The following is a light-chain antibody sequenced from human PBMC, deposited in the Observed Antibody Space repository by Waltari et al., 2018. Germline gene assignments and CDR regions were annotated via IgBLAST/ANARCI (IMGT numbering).Light chain of an antibody. CDR2: STN. CDR1: SGSVSTSNY. V-gene: IGLV8-61*01. Sequence: TVVTQEPSLSVSPGGTVTLTCGLSSGSVSTSNYPSWYQQTPGQAPRMLIYSTNYRPSGVPYRFSGSILGNKAALTITGAQADDESDYYCTLYMGSGIWVFGGGTRLTVL. J-gene: IGLJ2*01. CDR3: TLYMGSGIWV.